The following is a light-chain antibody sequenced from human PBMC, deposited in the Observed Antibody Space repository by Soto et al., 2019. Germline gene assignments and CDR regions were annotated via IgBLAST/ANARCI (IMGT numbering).Light chain of an antibody. CDR2: AAS. J-gene: IGKJ1*01. CDR3: LQDYNYPWT. V-gene: IGKV1-6*01. Sequence: IWMTQSPSLLSASTGDRVTIRCRASQGIRNDLGWYQQKPGKAPKLLIYAASSLQSGVPSRFSGSGSGTDFTLTISSLQPEDFATYYCLQDYNYPWTCGQGTKGDIK. CDR1: QGIRND.